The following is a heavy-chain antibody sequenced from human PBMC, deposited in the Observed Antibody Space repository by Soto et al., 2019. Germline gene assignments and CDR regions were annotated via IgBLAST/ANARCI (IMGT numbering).Heavy chain of an antibody. CDR1: GFTFSDYY. V-gene: IGHV3-11*05. CDR3: ARGVRYYSSEKPANVDY. D-gene: IGHD3-10*01. J-gene: IGHJ4*02. CDR2: ISVSSTYA. Sequence: QVQLLESGGGLVKPGGSLRLSCAASGFTFSDYYMSWIRQAPGKGLECVAYISVSSTYANYADSVEGRFTISRDNAETSLFLQMNSLRADDTAVYYCARGVRYYSSEKPANVDYWGQGALVTVSS.